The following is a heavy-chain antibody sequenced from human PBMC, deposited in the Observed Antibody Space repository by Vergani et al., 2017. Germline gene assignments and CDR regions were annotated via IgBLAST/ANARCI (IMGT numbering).Heavy chain of an antibody. CDR3: ASALGIAVAGGFDAFDI. J-gene: IGHJ3*02. D-gene: IGHD6-19*01. CDR2: IKSKTDGGTT. CDR1: GFTFSNAW. V-gene: IGHV3-15*01. Sequence: EVQLVESGGGLVKPGGSLRLSCAASGFTFSNAWMSWVRQAPGKGLEWVGRIKSKTDGGTTDYAAPVKGRFTISRDDSKNTLYLQMNSLRAEDTAVYYCASALGIAVAGGFDAFDIWGQGTMVTVSS.